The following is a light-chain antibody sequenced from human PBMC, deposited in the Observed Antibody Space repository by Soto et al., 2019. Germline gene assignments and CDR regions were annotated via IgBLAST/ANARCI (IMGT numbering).Light chain of an antibody. Sequence: QSALTQPASVSGSPGQSITISCTGTNSDVGGYNFVSWYQQHPGKAPKLMIYDVSNRPSGVSNRLSGSKSGNTASLNISGLQDEDEVDYSCSSYTSSSIPYVFGIGTKVTVL. J-gene: IGLJ1*01. CDR2: DVS. CDR1: NSDVGGYNF. V-gene: IGLV2-14*01. CDR3: SSYTSSSIPYV.